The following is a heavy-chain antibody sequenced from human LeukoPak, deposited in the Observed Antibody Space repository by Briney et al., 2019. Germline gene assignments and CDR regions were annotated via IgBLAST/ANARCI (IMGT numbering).Heavy chain of an antibody. D-gene: IGHD3-10*01. CDR2: IYTSGST. V-gene: IGHV4-4*07. CDR3: ARDSAGDRAFDS. Sequence: SETLSLTCTVSGGSISGYYWSWIRQPAGKGLEWIGRIYTSGSTNYNPSLKGRVTMSVDTSKNQFSLKPSSVTAADTAVFYCARDSAGDRAFDSWGQGTLVTVSS. CDR1: GGSISGYY. J-gene: IGHJ4*02.